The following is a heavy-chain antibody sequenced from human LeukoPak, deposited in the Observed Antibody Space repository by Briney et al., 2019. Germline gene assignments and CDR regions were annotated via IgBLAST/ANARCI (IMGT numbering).Heavy chain of an antibody. D-gene: IGHD3-9*01. J-gene: IGHJ4*02. CDR2: TYYRSKWYN. Sequence: SQTLSLTCAISVDSVSRNNGAWNWIRQTPSRGLEWLGRTYYRSKWYNDYAGSLISRITISPDTSKNQCSLQLYSVTPEYTAVYYCARDVGTTGWHTFDDWGQGTLVTVSS. CDR3: ARDVGTTGWHTFDD. V-gene: IGHV6-1*01. CDR1: VDSVSRNNGA.